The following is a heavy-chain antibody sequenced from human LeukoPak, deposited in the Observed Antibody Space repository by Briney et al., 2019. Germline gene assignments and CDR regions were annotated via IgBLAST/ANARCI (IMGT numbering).Heavy chain of an antibody. CDR2: IKQDGSEK. CDR3: TRDFGRSSYYFDF. D-gene: IGHD3-3*01. Sequence: GGSLRLSCAASGFTFNGYWMGWVRQAPGKGLEWVANIKQDGSEKYYVDSVRGRVTISRDNAENSLFLQMNRLRVEDTAVYYCTRDFGRSSYYFDFWGQGTLVTVSS. CDR1: GFTFNGYW. V-gene: IGHV3-7*01. J-gene: IGHJ4*02.